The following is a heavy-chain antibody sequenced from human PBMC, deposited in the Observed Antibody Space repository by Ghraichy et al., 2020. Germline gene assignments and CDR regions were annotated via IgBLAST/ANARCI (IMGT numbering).Heavy chain of an antibody. Sequence: SVKVSCKASGGTFSSYAISWVRQAPGQGLEWMGGIIPIFGTANYAQKFQGRVTITADESTSTAYMELSSLRSEDTAVYYCARDLYLGATTLEYFQHWGQGTLVTVSS. V-gene: IGHV1-69*13. CDR1: GGTFSSYA. J-gene: IGHJ1*01. CDR2: IIPIFGTA. D-gene: IGHD1-26*01. CDR3: ARDLYLGATTLEYFQH.